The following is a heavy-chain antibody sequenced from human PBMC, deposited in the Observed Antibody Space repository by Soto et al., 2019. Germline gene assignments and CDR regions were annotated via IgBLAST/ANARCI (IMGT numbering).Heavy chain of an antibody. D-gene: IGHD3-9*01. V-gene: IGHV4-59*01. J-gene: IGHJ3*01. CDR1: GGSISSYY. Sequence: SETLSLTCTVSGGSISSYYWRWIRQPPWKGLEWIGYIYYSGSTKYNPSLKSRVTISVDTSKNQFSLKLRSVTAADTAVYYCGSGVWTYNILTGYYLWGQGTMVTVSS. CDR3: GSGVWTYNILTGYYL. CDR2: IYYSGST.